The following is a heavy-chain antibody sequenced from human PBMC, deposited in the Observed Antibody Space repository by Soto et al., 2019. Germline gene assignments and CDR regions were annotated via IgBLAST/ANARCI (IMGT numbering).Heavy chain of an antibody. D-gene: IGHD4-4*01. CDR2: GYDTGTG. J-gene: IGHJ6*03. Sequence: QVQLQESGPGLVKPSETLSLTCTVSGGSINNYYWSWIRQPPGKGLEWVGYGYDTGTGKYHPSLQSRVRISVDTSMNHFSLQLISVTAADTAVYYCARYMATVTLGIYYYYMDVWCKGTTVTVAS. CDR3: ARYMATVTLGIYYYYMDV. CDR1: GGSINNYY. V-gene: IGHV4-59*01.